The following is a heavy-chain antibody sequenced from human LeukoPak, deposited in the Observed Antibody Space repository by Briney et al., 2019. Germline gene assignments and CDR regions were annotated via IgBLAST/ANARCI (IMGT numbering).Heavy chain of an antibody. V-gene: IGHV3-7*03. Sequence: GESLRLSCAASGFTFSSYWMSWVRQAPGKGLEWVANIKQNGSEEVYVDSVKGRFTISRDNTKNSLYLQMNSLRAEDTAVYYCARSGSLYASFDYWGQGTLVTVSS. D-gene: IGHD3-16*02. CDR1: GFTFSSYW. CDR3: ARSGSLYASFDY. J-gene: IGHJ4*02. CDR2: IKQNGSEE.